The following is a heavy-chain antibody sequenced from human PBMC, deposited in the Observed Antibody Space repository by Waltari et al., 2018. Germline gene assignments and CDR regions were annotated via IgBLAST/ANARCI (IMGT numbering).Heavy chain of an antibody. CDR3: ARNGLADSMWDY. D-gene: IGHD6-19*01. V-gene: IGHV1-69*05. CDR1: GGTLSSYA. CDR2: IIPIICTA. Sequence: QVQLVQSGAEVKKPGSSVKVSCKASGGTLSSYAISWVRQAPGQGLEWMGGIIPIICTANSAQKFEGRVTITTDESTSTAYMALSSLGSEDTSVAYCARNGLADSMWDYWGQGTLVTVSS. J-gene: IGHJ4*02.